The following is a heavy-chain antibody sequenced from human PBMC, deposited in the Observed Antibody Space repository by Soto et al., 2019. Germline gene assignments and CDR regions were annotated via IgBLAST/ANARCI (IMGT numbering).Heavy chain of an antibody. V-gene: IGHV3-23*01. CDR3: ANAPPAIAVAASFDC. CDR2: ISGSGGST. J-gene: IGHJ4*02. D-gene: IGHD6-19*01. CDR1: GFTFSSYV. Sequence: EVQLLESGGGLVQPGGSLRLSCAASGFTFSSYVMSWVRQAPGKGLEWVSAISGSGGSTYYADSVKGRFTISRDNSKNTLYLQMNSLRVEDTAVYYCANAPPAIAVAASFDCWGQGTLVTVSS.